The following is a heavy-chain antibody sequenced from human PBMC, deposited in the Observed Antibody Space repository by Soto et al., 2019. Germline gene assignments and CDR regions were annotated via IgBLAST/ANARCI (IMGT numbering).Heavy chain of an antibody. Sequence: PGGSXRLSCAASGFTFSSYSMNWVRQAPGKGLEWVSYISSSSSTIYYADSVKGRFTISRDNAKNSLYLQMNSLRDEDTAVYYCARPEYSSSSYGMDVWGQGTTVTVSS. J-gene: IGHJ6*02. V-gene: IGHV3-48*02. CDR1: GFTFSSYS. D-gene: IGHD6-6*01. CDR3: ARPEYSSSSYGMDV. CDR2: ISSSSSTI.